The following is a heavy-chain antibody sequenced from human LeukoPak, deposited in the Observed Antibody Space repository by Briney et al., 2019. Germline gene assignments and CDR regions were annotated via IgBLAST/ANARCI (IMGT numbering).Heavy chain of an antibody. Sequence: SVKVSCKASGGTLSSYAISWVRQAPGQGLEWMGGIIPIFGTANYAQKFQGRVTITADESTSTAYMELSSLRSEDTAVYYCARPYEQWLSPLSAWGQGTLVTVSS. CDR1: GGTLSSYA. V-gene: IGHV1-69*13. J-gene: IGHJ1*01. D-gene: IGHD6-19*01. CDR3: ARPYEQWLSPLSA. CDR2: IIPIFGTA.